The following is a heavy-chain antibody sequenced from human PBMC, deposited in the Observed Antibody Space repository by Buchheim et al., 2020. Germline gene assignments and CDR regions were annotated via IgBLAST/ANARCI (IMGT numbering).Heavy chain of an antibody. CDR1: GGSISSGGYS. Sequence: QLQLQESGSGLVKPSQTLSLTCAVSGGSISSGGYSWSWIRQPPGKGLEWIGYIYHSGSTYYNPSLKSRVTMSVDKSRNQFSLKLSSVTAADTAVYYCASVSGSSSSWYSPHFDYWGQGTL. CDR2: IYHSGST. CDR3: ASVSGSSSSWYSPHFDY. J-gene: IGHJ4*02. V-gene: IGHV4-30-2*01. D-gene: IGHD6-13*01.